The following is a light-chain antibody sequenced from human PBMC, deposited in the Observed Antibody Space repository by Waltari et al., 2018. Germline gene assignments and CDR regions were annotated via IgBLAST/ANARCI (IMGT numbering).Light chain of an antibody. CDR1: QSSSSH. CDR2: AAS. CDR3: QQTYSSP. Sequence: DIQLTQSPSSLSAYLGDRVTIICRSSQSSSSHLNWYQQKPGKAPKLLIYAASNLQSGVPSRFSGSGSGTDFTLTISSLQPEDFATYYCQQTYSSPFGQGTKLDI. J-gene: IGKJ2*01. V-gene: IGKV1-39*01.